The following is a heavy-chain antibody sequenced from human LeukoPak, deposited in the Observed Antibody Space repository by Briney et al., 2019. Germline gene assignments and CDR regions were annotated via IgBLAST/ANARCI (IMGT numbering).Heavy chain of an antibody. J-gene: IGHJ4*02. CDR3: AKDKGGARIYFDS. D-gene: IGHD1-26*01. V-gene: IGHV3-30*02. CDR2: IRYDGSHN. Sequence: GGSLRLSCAVSGFTFTNYGMLWVRQAPGKGLEWVAFIRYDGSHNYYANSVKGRFTISRDISKNTLFLQMNSLRPEDTAVYYCAKDKGGARIYFDSWGQGTLVTVSS. CDR1: GFTFTNYG.